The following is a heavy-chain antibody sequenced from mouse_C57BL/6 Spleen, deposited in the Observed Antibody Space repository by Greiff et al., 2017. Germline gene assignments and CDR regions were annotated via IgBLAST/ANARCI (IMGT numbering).Heavy chain of an antibody. D-gene: IGHD1-1*01. CDR1: GYAFSSSW. Sequence: VKLMESGPELVKPGASVKISCKASGYAFSSSWMNWVKQRPGKGLEWIGRIYPGDGDTNYNGKFKGKATLTADKSSSTAYMQLSSLTSEDSAVYVCARMNYYGSGLGYWGQGTTLTVSS. V-gene: IGHV1-82*01. CDR3: ARMNYYGSGLGY. CDR2: IYPGDGDT. J-gene: IGHJ2*01.